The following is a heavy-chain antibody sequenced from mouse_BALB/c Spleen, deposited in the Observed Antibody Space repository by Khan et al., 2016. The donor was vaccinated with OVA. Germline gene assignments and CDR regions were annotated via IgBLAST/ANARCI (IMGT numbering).Heavy chain of an antibody. J-gene: IGHJ2*01. CDR3: GTTDYCGNSYYFDY. Sequence: VQLKQSGPELVKPGASVKVSCKASGYSFTDYNMFWVKQSHGKGLDWIGYIDPYTGGTSYNQKFKGKATLTADKSSSTAFMHLSSLTSEDSAVFYYGTTDYCGNSYYFDYWGQGTTLTVSS. V-gene: IGHV1S135*01. CDR2: IDPYTGGT. D-gene: IGHD1-1*01. CDR1: GYSFTDYN.